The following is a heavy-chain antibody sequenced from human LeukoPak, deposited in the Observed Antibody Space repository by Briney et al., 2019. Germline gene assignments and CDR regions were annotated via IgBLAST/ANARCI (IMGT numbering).Heavy chain of an antibody. CDR2: IKRDGSAK. D-gene: IGHD3-16*01. J-gene: IGHJ3*02. V-gene: IGHV3-7*04. CDR3: ARVYTLMAKVAFDT. CDR1: VFTFSTYW. Sequence: GGSLRLSCAASVFTFSTYWMTWVRQAPGKGLEWVASIKRDGSAKQYVDSVKGRLTISRDNAKNSVYHQMNNLRPDDTAVYYCARVYTLMAKVAFDTWGQGTMVIVSS.